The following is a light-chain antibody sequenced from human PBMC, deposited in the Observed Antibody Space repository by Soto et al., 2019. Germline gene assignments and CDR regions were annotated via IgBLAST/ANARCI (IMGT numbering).Light chain of an antibody. CDR2: AAS. CDR1: QTISTC. V-gene: IGKV1-39*01. J-gene: IGKJ2*01. CDR3: QQSHGIPYT. Sequence: DIQMTQSPSSLSASVGDRVTITCRASQTISTCLNWYQQEPGKAPKLLIYAASSLQSGFKSRFSGSGSGTDFNLTISSLQPEDFAAYYCQQSHGIPYTFGQGTKLEIK.